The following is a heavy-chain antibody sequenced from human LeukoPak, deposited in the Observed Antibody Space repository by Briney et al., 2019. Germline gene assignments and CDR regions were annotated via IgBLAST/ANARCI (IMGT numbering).Heavy chain of an antibody. Sequence: GGSLRLSCAASGFTFSSYSMNWVRQAPGKGLEWVSYISSSSTIYYADSVKGRFTISRDNAKNSLYLQMNSLRAEDTAVYYCARDGLAYCGGDCYSGFDYWGQATLVTASS. CDR1: GFTFSSYS. CDR3: ARDGLAYCGGDCYSGFDY. J-gene: IGHJ4*02. CDR2: ISSSSTI. V-gene: IGHV3-48*01. D-gene: IGHD2-21*02.